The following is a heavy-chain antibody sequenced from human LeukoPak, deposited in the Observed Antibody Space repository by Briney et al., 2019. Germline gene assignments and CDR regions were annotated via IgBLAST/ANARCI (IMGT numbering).Heavy chain of an antibody. J-gene: IGHJ6*02. CDR3: ASVVGHYYYGMDV. CDR2: INHSGST. D-gene: IGHD2-2*01. Sequence: SETLSLTCGVYGGSFSGYYWSWIRQPPGKGLEWIGEINHSGSTNYNPSLKSRVTISADTSKNRFSLKLSSVTAADTAVYYCASVVGHYYYGMDVWGRGTTVTVS. CDR1: GGSFSGYY. V-gene: IGHV4-34*01.